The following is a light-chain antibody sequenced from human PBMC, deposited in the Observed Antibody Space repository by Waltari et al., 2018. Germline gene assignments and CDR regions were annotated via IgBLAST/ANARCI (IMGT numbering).Light chain of an antibody. Sequence: MQVHQSSSSPSAFVRDRVTITCRASQNVGSYLNWYQQKSGKAPNLLIYAASSLQSGVPSRFSGSGSGTDFTLTISSLQPEDFATYYCQQGYSTRTFGQGTKVEIK. J-gene: IGKJ1*01. V-gene: IGKV1-39*01. CDR2: AAS. CDR1: QNVGSY. CDR3: QQGYSTRT.